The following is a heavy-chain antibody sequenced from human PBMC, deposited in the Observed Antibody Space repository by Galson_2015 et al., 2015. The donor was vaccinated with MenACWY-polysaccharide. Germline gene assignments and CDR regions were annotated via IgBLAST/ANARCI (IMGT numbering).Heavy chain of an antibody. CDR3: ARGPLGVLWRDALAV. V-gene: IGHV3-11*01. D-gene: IGHD2-21*01. Sequence: SLRLSCAASGFTFSDYYMTWVRQAPGKGLEWVSFISSGGSSIYYTDSVKGRFTISRDTANNSLFLQMDSLRPEDTAIYYCARGPLGVLWRDALAVWGQGTVVSVSS. CDR1: GFTFSDYY. CDR2: ISSGGSSI. J-gene: IGHJ3*01.